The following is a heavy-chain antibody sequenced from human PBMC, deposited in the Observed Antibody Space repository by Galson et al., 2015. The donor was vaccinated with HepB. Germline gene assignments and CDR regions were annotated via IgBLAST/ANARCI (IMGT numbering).Heavy chain of an antibody. D-gene: IGHD1-20*01. J-gene: IGHJ4*02. CDR3: AKSEDNWNDEDYFDY. CDR2: ISGSDGST. Sequence: SLRLSCAASGFTFSTYAMSWVRQAPGKGLEWVSAISGSDGSTYYSDSVKGRFTISRDNSKNTLYLQMNSLRAEDTAVYYCAKSEDNWNDEDYFDYWGQGTLVTVSS. CDR1: GFTFSTYA. V-gene: IGHV3-23*01.